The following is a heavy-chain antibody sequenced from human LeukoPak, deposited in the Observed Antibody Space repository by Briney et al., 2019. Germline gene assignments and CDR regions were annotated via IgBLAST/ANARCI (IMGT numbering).Heavy chain of an antibody. V-gene: IGHV3-15*01. CDR2: IKSKTDGGTT. D-gene: IGHD1/OR15-1a*01. Sequence: TGGSLRLSCAASGFTFSNAWMSWVRQAPGKGLEWVGRIKSKTDGGTTDYAAPVKGRFTISIDDSKNTLYLQMNRLKTEDTAVYYCTTDRSQQYYFDYWGQGALVTVSS. J-gene: IGHJ4*02. CDR1: GFTFSNAW. CDR3: TTDRSQQYYFDY.